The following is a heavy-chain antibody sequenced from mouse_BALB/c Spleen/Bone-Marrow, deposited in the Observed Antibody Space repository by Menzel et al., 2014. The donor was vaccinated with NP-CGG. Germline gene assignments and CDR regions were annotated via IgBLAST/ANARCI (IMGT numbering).Heavy chain of an antibody. V-gene: IGHV1S81*02. CDR1: GYTFTSYY. CDR2: INPSNGGT. D-gene: IGHD2-1*01. Sequence: VQLQQSGAELVKPGASVKLSCKASGYTFTSYYMYWVKQRPGQGLEWIGEINPSNGGTNFNEKFKSKATPTVDKSSSTAYMQLSSLTSEDSAVYYCTRYGNYYFDYWGQGTTLTVSS. J-gene: IGHJ2*01. CDR3: TRYGNYYFDY.